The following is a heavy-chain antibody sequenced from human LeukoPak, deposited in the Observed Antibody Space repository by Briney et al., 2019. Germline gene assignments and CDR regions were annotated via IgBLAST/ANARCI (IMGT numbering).Heavy chain of an antibody. D-gene: IGHD3-22*01. CDR1: GFTFSSYA. V-gene: IGHV3-23*01. CDR3: TRRLHYYDSSGYYYVSYFDY. Sequence: GGSLRLSCAASGFTFSSYAMSWVRQAPGKGLEWVSAISGSGGSTNYADSVKGRFTISRDNSKNTLYLQMNSLKTEDTAVYYCTRRLHYYDSSGYYYVSYFDYWGQGTLVTVSS. J-gene: IGHJ4*02. CDR2: ISGSGGST.